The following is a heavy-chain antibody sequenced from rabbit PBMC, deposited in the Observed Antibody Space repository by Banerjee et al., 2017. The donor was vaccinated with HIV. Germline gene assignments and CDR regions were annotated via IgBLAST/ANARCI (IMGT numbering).Heavy chain of an antibody. CDR1: GIDFSSSYY. J-gene: IGHJ4*01. D-gene: IGHD5-1*01. CDR3: ARDRANDGGCVFGL. Sequence: QSLEESGGDLVKPGASLTLTCTASGIDFSSSYYMCWVRQAPGKGLEWIACIYAGSSGSTYYASWAKGRFTISKTSSTTVTLQMTSLTAADTATYFCARDRANDGGCVFGLWGPGTLVTDS. V-gene: IGHV1S40*01. CDR2: IYAGSSGST.